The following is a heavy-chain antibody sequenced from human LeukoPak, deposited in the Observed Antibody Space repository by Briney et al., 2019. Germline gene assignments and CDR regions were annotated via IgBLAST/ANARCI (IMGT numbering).Heavy chain of an antibody. D-gene: IGHD1-1*01. CDR1: GFTFSDSY. V-gene: IGHV3-11*06. CDR2: ISGSGHDI. CDR3: ARAQLGYNWFDP. Sequence: AGGSLRLSCAASGFTFSDSYMTWVRQAPGKGVEWVAYISGSGHDINYSDSVKGRFTISRDNANNTLYLQMNSLRADDTAVYFCARAQLGYNWFDPWGQGTLVTVSS. J-gene: IGHJ5*02.